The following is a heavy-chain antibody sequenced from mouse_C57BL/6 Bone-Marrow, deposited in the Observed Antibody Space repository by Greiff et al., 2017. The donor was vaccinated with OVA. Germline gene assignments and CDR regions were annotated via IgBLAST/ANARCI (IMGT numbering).Heavy chain of an antibody. J-gene: IGHJ3*01. V-gene: IGHV1-58*01. CDR1: GYTFTSYG. Sequence: DVKLQESGAELVRPGSSVKMSCKTSGYTFTSYGINWVKQRPGQGLEWIGYIYIGNGYTEYNEKFKGKATLTSDTSSSTAYMQLSSLTSEDSAIYFCARREAYYSNLFAYWGQGTLVTVSA. CDR2: IYIGNGYT. CDR3: ARREAYYSNLFAY. D-gene: IGHD2-5*01.